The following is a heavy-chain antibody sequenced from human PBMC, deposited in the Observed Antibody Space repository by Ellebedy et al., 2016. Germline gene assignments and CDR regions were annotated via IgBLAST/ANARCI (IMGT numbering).Heavy chain of an antibody. CDR2: INHTGGT. D-gene: IGHD4-17*01. V-gene: IGHV4-34*01. CDR1: GGSFSGYY. Sequence: GSLRLXXAVYGGSFSGYYWHWIRQPPGKGLESIGEINHTGGTNYNPSLKNRVTISVDTSKNQFSLTLTSVTAADTAVYYCARASAVTKYYHAMDVWGQGTTVTVSS. J-gene: IGHJ6*02. CDR3: ARASAVTKYYHAMDV.